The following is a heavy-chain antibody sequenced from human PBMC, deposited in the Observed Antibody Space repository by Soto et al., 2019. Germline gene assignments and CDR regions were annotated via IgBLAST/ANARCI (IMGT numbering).Heavy chain of an antibody. CDR1: GYSFTSFP. J-gene: IGHJ4*01. CDR3: ARGGGLED. V-gene: IGHV1-3*01. CDR2: INAANGYT. D-gene: IGHD6-19*01. Sequence: QVQLVQSGAEVKKPGASVKVSCKASGYSFTSFPIHWVRQAPGQGLECMGWINAANGYTRYSQKFQGRVTITRDTPATTAYMDLRSLTSEDTAVYYYARGGGLEDWGHRTLITVSS.